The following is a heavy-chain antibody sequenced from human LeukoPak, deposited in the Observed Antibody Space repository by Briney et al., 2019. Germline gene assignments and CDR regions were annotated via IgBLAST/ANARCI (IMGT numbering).Heavy chain of an antibody. CDR3: AKGFDWFFDY. CDR2: ISYDGSNK. V-gene: IGHV3-30*18. J-gene: IGHJ4*02. CDR1: GFTFSSYG. Sequence: GGSLRLSCAASGFTFSSYGMRWVRQAPGKGLEWVAVISYDGSNKYYADSVKGRFTISRDNSKNTLYLQMNSLRAEDTAVYYCAKGFDWFFDYWGQGTLVTVSS. D-gene: IGHD3-9*01.